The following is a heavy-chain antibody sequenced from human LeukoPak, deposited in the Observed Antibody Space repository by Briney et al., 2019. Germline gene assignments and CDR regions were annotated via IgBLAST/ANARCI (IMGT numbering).Heavy chain of an antibody. CDR2: ISYDGSNK. CDR1: GFTFSSYA. CDR3: ARGLYYDFWSGFAY. D-gene: IGHD3-3*01. J-gene: IGHJ4*02. Sequence: GRSLRLSCAASGFTFSSYAMHWVRQAPGKGLEWVAVISYDGSNKYYADSVKGRFTISRDNSKNTLYLQMNSLRAEDTAVYYCARGLYYDFWSGFAYCGQGTLVTVSS. V-gene: IGHV3-30-3*01.